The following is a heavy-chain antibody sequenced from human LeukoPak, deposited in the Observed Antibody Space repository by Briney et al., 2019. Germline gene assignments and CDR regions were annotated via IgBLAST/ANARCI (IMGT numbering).Heavy chain of an antibody. CDR3: AKAAAGSQHSYYYYYYLDV. Sequence: PGGSLRLSCAASGFTFSSYAMHWVRQAPGKGLEWVAVISYDGSNKYYADSVKGRFTISRDNSKNTLYLQMNSLRADDTAVYYCAKAAAGSQHSYYYYYYLDVWGTGTTVTISS. D-gene: IGHD6-13*01. CDR1: GFTFSSYA. V-gene: IGHV3-30*04. J-gene: IGHJ6*03. CDR2: ISYDGSNK.